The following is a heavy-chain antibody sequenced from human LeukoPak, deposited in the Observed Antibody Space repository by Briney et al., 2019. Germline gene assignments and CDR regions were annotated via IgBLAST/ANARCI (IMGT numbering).Heavy chain of an antibody. CDR2: INHSGST. D-gene: IGHD4-17*01. V-gene: IGHV4-34*01. CDR1: GGSFSGYY. CDR3: ARVTVTRWFDP. Sequence: SETLSLTCAVYGGSFSGYYWSWIRQPPGKGLEWIGEINHSGSTNYNPSLKSRVTISVDTSKNQFSLKLSSVTAADTAVYYCARVTVTRWFDPWGQGTLVTVSS. J-gene: IGHJ5*02.